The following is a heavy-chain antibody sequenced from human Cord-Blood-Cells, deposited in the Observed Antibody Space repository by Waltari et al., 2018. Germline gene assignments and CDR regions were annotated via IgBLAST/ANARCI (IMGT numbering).Heavy chain of an antibody. CDR1: GYTFTGYY. Sequence: QVQLVQSGAEVKKPGASVKVSCKASGYTFTGYYMHLVRQAPGQGLEWMGWINPNSGGTNYAQKFQGWVTMTRDTSISTAYMELSRLRSDDTAVYYCARDNCTNGVCYFDYWGQGTLVTVSS. CDR2: INPNSGGT. D-gene: IGHD2-8*01. CDR3: ARDNCTNGVCYFDY. J-gene: IGHJ4*02. V-gene: IGHV1-2*04.